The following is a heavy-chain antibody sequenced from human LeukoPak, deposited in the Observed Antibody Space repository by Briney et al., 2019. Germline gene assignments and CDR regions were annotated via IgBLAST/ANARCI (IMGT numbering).Heavy chain of an antibody. V-gene: IGHV4-59*01. Sequence: PSETLSLTCTVSGGSISSYYWSWIRQPPGKGLEWIGYIYYSGSTNYNPSLKSRVTISVDTSKNQFSLKLSSVTAADTAVYYCARGISPAWHYYDSSGYYSYFDYWGQGTLVTVSS. D-gene: IGHD3-22*01. CDR2: IYYSGST. CDR3: ARGISPAWHYYDSSGYYSYFDY. CDR1: GGSISSYY. J-gene: IGHJ4*02.